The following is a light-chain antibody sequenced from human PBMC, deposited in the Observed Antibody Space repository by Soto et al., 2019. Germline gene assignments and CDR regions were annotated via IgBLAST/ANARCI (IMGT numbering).Light chain of an antibody. Sequence: QSALTQPASVSGSPGQSITISCTGTSSDVGGYDYVSWYQQHPGKAPKLMIYEVSNRPSGVSNRFSGSKSGNTASLTISGLQAEDEADYYCSSYTSSNTLDVFGGWTKLTVL. CDR1: SSDVGGYDY. J-gene: IGLJ3*02. V-gene: IGLV2-14*01. CDR3: SSYTSSNTLDV. CDR2: EVS.